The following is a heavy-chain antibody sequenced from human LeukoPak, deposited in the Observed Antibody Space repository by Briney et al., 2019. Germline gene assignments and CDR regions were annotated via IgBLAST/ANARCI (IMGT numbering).Heavy chain of an antibody. V-gene: IGHV3-30-3*01. CDR3: ARDPPDNWEIGY. J-gene: IGHJ4*02. CDR1: GFTFSSYA. Sequence: PGGSLRLSCAASGFTFSSYAMHWVRQAPGKGLEWVAVISYDGSNKYYADSVKGRFTISRDNSKNTLYLQMNSLRAEDTAVYYCARDPPDNWEIGYWGQGTLVTVSS. CDR2: ISYDGSNK. D-gene: IGHD1-20*01.